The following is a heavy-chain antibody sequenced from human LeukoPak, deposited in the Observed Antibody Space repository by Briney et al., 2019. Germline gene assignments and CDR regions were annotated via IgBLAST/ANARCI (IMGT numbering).Heavy chain of an antibody. CDR1: GFTFGSFG. D-gene: IGHD3-22*01. V-gene: IGHV3-23*01. CDR3: AKDNADSSGYGFDY. Sequence: GGSLRLSCAASGFTFGSFGMNWVRQAPGKGLEWVSAVSTIDDYTYYADSVKGRFTISRDNSKNTLYLQMNSLRAEDTAVYYCAKDNADSSGYGFDYWGQGTLVTVSS. J-gene: IGHJ4*02. CDR2: VSTIDDYT.